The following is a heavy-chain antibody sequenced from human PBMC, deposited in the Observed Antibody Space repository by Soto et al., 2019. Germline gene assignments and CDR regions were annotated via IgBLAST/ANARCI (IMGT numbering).Heavy chain of an antibody. D-gene: IGHD6-6*01. J-gene: IGHJ6*02. V-gene: IGHV1-18*01. Sequence: ASVKVSCKASGYTFTSYGISWVRQAPGQGLEWMGWISSYNGNTNYAQKLQGRVTMTTDTSTTTAYMELGSLRSDDTAVYYCARDRPTSSIRARDYYYAMDVWGQGTTVTVSS. CDR1: GYTFTSYG. CDR3: ARDRPTSSIRARDYYYAMDV. CDR2: ISSYNGNT.